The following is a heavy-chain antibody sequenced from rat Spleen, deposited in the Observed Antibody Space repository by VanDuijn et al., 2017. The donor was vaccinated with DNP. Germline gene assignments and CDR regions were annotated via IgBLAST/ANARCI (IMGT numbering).Heavy chain of an antibody. CDR2: MSPTTRSS. CDR3: TTDFERGY. V-gene: IGHV5-27*01. J-gene: IGHJ2*01. Sequence: EVQLVESGGGLVQPGRSLKLSCVASGFSFSDYDMAWVRQAPTKGLEWVACMSPTTRSSYYRDSVKGRFTVSRDDATSTLYLQMDSLRSEDTATYYCTTDFERGYWGQGAMVTVSS. CDR1: GFSFSDYD. D-gene: IGHD1-11*01.